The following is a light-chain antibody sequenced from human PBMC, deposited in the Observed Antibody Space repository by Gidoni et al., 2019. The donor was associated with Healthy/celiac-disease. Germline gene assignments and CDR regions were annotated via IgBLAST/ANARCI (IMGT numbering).Light chain of an antibody. Sequence: EIVMRQSPLSLSVTPGEPASISCRSSQSLLHSNGYNYLDWYLQKPGQSPQLLIYLGSNRASGVPDRFRGSGSGTESTLKISIVEAEDVGVYYCMQALQTPVTFGGGTKVEIK. CDR3: MQALQTPVT. J-gene: IGKJ4*01. V-gene: IGKV2-28*01. CDR1: QSLLHSNGYNY. CDR2: LGS.